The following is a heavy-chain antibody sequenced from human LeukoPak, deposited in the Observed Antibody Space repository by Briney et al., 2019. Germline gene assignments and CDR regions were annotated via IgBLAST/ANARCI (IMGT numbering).Heavy chain of an antibody. Sequence: SETLSLTCTVSGGSISSNYWSWIRQPPGKGLEWIGYIFYTGDSNHNPSFKSRVSISLDTSKDQISLKLSSVPAADTAVYYCARHRFASPLDSWGQGTLVTVSS. D-gene: IGHD2-21*01. CDR3: ARHRFASPLDS. V-gene: IGHV4-59*08. J-gene: IGHJ4*02. CDR2: IFYTGDS. CDR1: GGSISSNY.